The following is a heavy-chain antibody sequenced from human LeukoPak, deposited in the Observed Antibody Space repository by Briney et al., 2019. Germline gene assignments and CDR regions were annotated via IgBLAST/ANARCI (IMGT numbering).Heavy chain of an antibody. Sequence: GESLKISCKGSGYSFTSYWIGWVRQMPGKGLEWMGIIYPGNSDTRYSPSFQGQVTISAGKSISTAYLQWSSLKASDTAMYYCARASDIVVVPAAMIWFDPWGQGTLVTVSS. J-gene: IGHJ5*02. CDR3: ARASDIVVVPAAMIWFDP. V-gene: IGHV5-51*01. D-gene: IGHD2-2*01. CDR2: IYPGNSDT. CDR1: GYSFTSYW.